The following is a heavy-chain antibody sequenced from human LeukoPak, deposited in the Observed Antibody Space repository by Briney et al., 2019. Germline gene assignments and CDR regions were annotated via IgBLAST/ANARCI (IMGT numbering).Heavy chain of an antibody. CDR2: INPSSGGT. V-gene: IGHV1-2*02. Sequence: ASVKVSCKASGYTFTGYYMHWVRQAPGQGLEWMGWINPSSGGTNYAQKFQGRVTMTRDTSISTAYMELSRLRSDDTAVYYCARVGRKWLQLGWFDPWGQGTLVTVSS. CDR3: ARVGRKWLQLGWFDP. J-gene: IGHJ5*02. CDR1: GYTFTGYY. D-gene: IGHD5-18*01.